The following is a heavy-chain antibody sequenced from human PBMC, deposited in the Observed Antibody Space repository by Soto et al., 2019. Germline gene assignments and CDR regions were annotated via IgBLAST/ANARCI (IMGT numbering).Heavy chain of an antibody. CDR3: ARGGQDFWSGPFDY. CDR2: IDNSGST. V-gene: IGHV4-4*07. CDR1: GGSISNYF. Sequence: SETLSLTCTVSGGSISNYFCNWIRQPAGKGLEWIGRIDNSGSTNYNPSLKSRITMSADTSRNQFSLKLNSVTAADTAVYYCARGGQDFWSGPFDYWGQGALVTVLL. J-gene: IGHJ4*02. D-gene: IGHD3-3*01.